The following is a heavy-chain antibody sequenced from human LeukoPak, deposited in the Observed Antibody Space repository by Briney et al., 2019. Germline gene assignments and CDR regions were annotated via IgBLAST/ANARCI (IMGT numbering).Heavy chain of an antibody. CDR1: GGSISSGDYY. CDR2: IYYSGST. Sequence: PSETLSLTCTVSGGSISSGDYYWSWIRQPPGKGLEWIGYIYYSGSTYYNPPLKNRVTISVDTSKNQFSLKLSSVTAADTAVYYCAHTGYSSGWSASPYFDYWGQGTLVTVSS. CDR3: AHTGYSSGWSASPYFDY. V-gene: IGHV4-30-4*08. D-gene: IGHD6-19*01. J-gene: IGHJ4*02.